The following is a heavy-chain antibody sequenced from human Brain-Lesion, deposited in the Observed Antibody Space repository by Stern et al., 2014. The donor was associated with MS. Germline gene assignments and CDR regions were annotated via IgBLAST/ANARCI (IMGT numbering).Heavy chain of an antibody. CDR1: GFTFSSFG. J-gene: IGHJ4*02. Sequence: VQLVESGGGVVQPWRPLRLSCAASGFTFSSFGMHWVRQAPGKGLEWVAVISYDGSNKYYADSVKGRFTISRDNSKNTLYMQMNSLRAEDTAVYYCAKDRQWLTYFFDYWGQGSLVTVSS. D-gene: IGHD3-22*01. CDR2: ISYDGSNK. CDR3: AKDRQWLTYFFDY. V-gene: IGHV3-30*18.